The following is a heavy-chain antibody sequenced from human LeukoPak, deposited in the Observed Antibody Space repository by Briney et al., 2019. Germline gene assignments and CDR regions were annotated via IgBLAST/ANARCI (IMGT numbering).Heavy chain of an antibody. CDR1: GFTFNSYS. CDR3: ARDSGYCSSTGCYVHYFDY. V-gene: IGHV3-21*01. CDR2: ISSSSGYI. Sequence: GGSLRLSCAASGFTFNSYSMNWVRQTPGKGLEWVSSISSSSGYINYADSVKGRFTVSRDNAKNPLYLQMNSLRAEDTAVYYCARDSGYCSSTGCYVHYFDYWGQGTLVTVSS. J-gene: IGHJ4*02. D-gene: IGHD2-2*01.